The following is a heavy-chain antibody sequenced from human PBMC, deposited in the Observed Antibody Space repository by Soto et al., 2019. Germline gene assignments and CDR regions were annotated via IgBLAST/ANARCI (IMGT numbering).Heavy chain of an antibody. D-gene: IGHD6-13*01. CDR3: ARTEGAPYSSWYSFDP. CDR2: ISSSSYI. Sequence: EVQLVESGGGLVKPGGSLRLSCAASGFTFSSYSMNWVRQAPGKGLEWVSSISSSSYIYYADSVKGRFTISRDNAKNSLYLQMNSLRAEDTAVYYCARTEGAPYSSWYSFDPWGQGTLVTVSS. V-gene: IGHV3-21*01. CDR1: GFTFSSYS. J-gene: IGHJ5*02.